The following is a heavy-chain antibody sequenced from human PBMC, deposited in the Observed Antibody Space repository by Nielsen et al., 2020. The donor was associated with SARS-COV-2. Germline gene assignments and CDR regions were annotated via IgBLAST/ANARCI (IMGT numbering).Heavy chain of an antibody. D-gene: IGHD3-10*01. Sequence: RQPPGKGLEWVANINQDGSEKYYVDSVKGRFTISRDNAKNSLHLQMNSLRAEDTAVYYCARGRRKSYGSGSYYNVGYFDYWGQGTLVTVSS. V-gene: IGHV3-7*01. CDR2: INQDGSEK. CDR3: ARGRRKSYGSGSYYNVGYFDY. J-gene: IGHJ4*02.